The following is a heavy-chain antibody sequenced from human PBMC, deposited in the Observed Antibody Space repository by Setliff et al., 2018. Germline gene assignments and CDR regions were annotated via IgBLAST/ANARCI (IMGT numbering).Heavy chain of an antibody. Sequence: PGGSLRLSCAASGFTFSNVWMSWVRQAPGKGLEWVGRIKRKTDGETTDYAAPVKGRFTVSRDDSKNTAIYYCARLVRYCSPRSCQRASGDEYLGQGTLVTVSS. D-gene: IGHD2-15*01. CDR1: GFTFSNVW. CDR3: RASGDEY. J-gene: IGHJ4*02. CDR2: IKRKTDGETT. V-gene: IGHV3-15*01.